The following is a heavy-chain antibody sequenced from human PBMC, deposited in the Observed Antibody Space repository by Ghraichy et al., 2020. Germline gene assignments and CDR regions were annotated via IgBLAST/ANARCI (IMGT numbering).Heavy chain of an antibody. V-gene: IGHV4-59*01. D-gene: IGHD1-26*01. J-gene: IGHJ3*02. CDR3: ARDSGSYGEGAFDI. Sequence: SETLSLTCTVSGGSISSYYWSWIRQPPGKGLEWIGYIYYSGSTNYNPSLKSRVTISVDTSKNQFSLKLSSVTAADTAVYYCARDSGSYGEGAFDIWGQGTMVTVSS. CDR1: GGSISSYY. CDR2: IYYSGST.